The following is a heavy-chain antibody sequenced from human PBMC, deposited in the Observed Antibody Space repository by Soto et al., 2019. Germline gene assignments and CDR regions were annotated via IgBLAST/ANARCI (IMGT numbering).Heavy chain of an antibody. J-gene: IGHJ4*02. V-gene: IGHV4-34*01. CDR1: GGSFSGYY. Sequence: PSETLSLTCAVYGGSFSGYYWSWIRQPPGKGLEWIGEINHSGSTNYNPSLKSRVTISVDTSKNQFSLKLSSVTAADTAVYYCARVSPYDFWIDYWGQGTLVTVSS. CDR2: INHSGST. D-gene: IGHD3-3*01. CDR3: ARVSPYDFWIDY.